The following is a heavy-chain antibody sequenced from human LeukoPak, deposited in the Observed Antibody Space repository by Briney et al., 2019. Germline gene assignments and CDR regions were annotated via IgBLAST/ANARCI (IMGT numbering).Heavy chain of an antibody. CDR2: IYTSGST. CDR3: AREGGITMVRGASRFDP. V-gene: IGHV4-61*02. Sequence: PSETLSLTCTVSGGSISSGSYYWRWIRQPAGKGLEWIGRIYTSGSTNYNPSLKSRVTISVDTSKNQFSLKLSSVTAADTAVYYCAREGGITMVRGASRFDPWGQGTLVTVSS. CDR1: GGSISSGSYY. J-gene: IGHJ5*02. D-gene: IGHD3-10*01.